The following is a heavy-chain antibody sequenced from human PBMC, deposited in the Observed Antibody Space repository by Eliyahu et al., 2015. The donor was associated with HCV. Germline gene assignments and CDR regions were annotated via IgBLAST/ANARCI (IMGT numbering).Heavy chain of an antibody. Sequence: QQWGAGLLKPSETLSLTCAVYGGSFSGYYWSWIRQPPGKGLEWIGEINHSGSTNYNPSLKSRVTISVXTSKNQFSLKLISVTAADTALYYCARGGFCSSTSCFNWFDPWGQGTLVTVSS. CDR2: INHSGST. CDR1: GGSFSGYY. J-gene: IGHJ5*02. CDR3: ARGGFCSSTSCFNWFDP. D-gene: IGHD2-2*01. V-gene: IGHV4-34*01.